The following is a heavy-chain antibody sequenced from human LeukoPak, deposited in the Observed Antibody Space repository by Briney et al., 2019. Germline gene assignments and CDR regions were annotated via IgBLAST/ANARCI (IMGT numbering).Heavy chain of an antibody. J-gene: IGHJ1*01. CDR1: GFTFNLYT. CDR2: ITRSASPM. Sequence: KPGGSLRLSCVTSGFTFNLYTMKWVRQAPGKGLEWVSSITRSASPMYYADSVKGRLTISRDNARNSLYLQMNSLRDEDTAVYYCARSYYDNSGYYRHWGQGTLVSVSS. CDR3: ARSYYDNSGYYRH. V-gene: IGHV3-21*01. D-gene: IGHD3-22*01.